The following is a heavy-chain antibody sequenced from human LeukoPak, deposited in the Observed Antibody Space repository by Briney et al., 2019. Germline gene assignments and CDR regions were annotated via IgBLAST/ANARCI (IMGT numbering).Heavy chain of an antibody. CDR2: ISYDGSNK. V-gene: IGHV3-30-3*01. CDR1: GFTFSSYA. J-gene: IGHJ6*02. Sequence: SGRSLRLSCAASGFTFSSYAMHWVRQAPGKGLEWVAVISYDGSNKYYADSVKGRFTISRDNSKNTLYLQMNSLRAEDTAVYYCAREIDWGEAPRLLPAYYYYGMDVWGQGTTVTVSS. D-gene: IGHD1-26*01. CDR3: AREIDWGEAPRLLPAYYYYGMDV.